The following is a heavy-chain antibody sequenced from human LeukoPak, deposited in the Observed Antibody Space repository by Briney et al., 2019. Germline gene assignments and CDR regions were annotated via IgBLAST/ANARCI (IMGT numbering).Heavy chain of an antibody. V-gene: IGHV3-11*04. CDR1: GFTFSDYY. Sequence: GGSLRLSCAASGFTFSDYYMSRIRQAPGKGLEWVSYISTSGGAISYADSVKGRFTISRDNAKNSLYLQMKSLRAEDTAVYYCARYGNTNWFDPWGQGTLVTVSS. CDR3: ARYGNTNWFDP. D-gene: IGHD1-26*01. J-gene: IGHJ5*02. CDR2: ISTSGGAI.